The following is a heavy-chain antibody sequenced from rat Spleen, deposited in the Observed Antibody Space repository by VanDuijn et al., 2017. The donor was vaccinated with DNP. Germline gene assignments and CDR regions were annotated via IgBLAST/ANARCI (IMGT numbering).Heavy chain of an antibody. CDR3: ARSDYSDGGFYYGYFDY. CDR2: MSSGGVT. V-gene: IGHV2-6*01. J-gene: IGHJ2*01. Sequence: QVQLKESGPGLVQPSQTLSLTCTVSGFSLTSYSVAWVRRPPGKGLEWIAAMSSGGVTYYNPALRSRLSISRDTAKSQVFLKMNSLHTEDTAMYFCARSDYSDGGFYYGYFDYWGQGVMVTVSS. D-gene: IGHD1-12*02. CDR1: GFSLTSYS.